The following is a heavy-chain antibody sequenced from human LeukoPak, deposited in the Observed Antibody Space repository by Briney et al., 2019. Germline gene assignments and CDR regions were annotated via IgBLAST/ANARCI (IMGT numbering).Heavy chain of an antibody. V-gene: IGHV3-48*03. Sequence: PGGSLRLSCAASGFTFSSYEMNWVRQAPGKGLEWGSYISSSGSTIYYADSVKGRFNISRDNAKNSLYLQMNSLRAEDTAVYYCARDQYGGNSVDYWGQGTLVTVSS. CDR1: GFTFSSYE. J-gene: IGHJ4*02. D-gene: IGHD4-23*01. CDR3: ARDQYGGNSVDY. CDR2: ISSSGSTI.